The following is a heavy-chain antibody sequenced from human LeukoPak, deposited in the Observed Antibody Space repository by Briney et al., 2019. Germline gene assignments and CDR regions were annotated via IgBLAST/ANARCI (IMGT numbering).Heavy chain of an antibody. CDR2: ISAYNGNT. CDR3: ARDYYDFWSGYYLYGMDV. V-gene: IGHV1-18*01. D-gene: IGHD3-3*01. Sequence: ASVKVSCKASGYTLTSYGISWVRQAPGQGLEWMGWISAYNGNTNYAQKLQGRVTMTTDTSSSTAYMELRSLRSDDTAVYYCARDYYDFWSGYYLYGMDVWGQGTTVTVSS. CDR1: GYTLTSYG. J-gene: IGHJ6*02.